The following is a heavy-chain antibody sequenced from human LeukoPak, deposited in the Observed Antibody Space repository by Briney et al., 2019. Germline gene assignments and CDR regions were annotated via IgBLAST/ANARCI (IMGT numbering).Heavy chain of an antibody. CDR3: AREWRSTSSRPLDS. J-gene: IGHJ4*02. D-gene: IGHD2-2*01. Sequence: ASETLSLTCIVSGGSISGYYWSWVRQPAGKGPEWLGRINTDDNTNYNPSLKSRFTMSLDTSKSQFFLNLTSVTAADTAVYYCAREWRSTSSRPLDSWGQGSLVTVSS. CDR1: GGSISGYY. CDR2: INTDDNT. V-gene: IGHV4-4*07.